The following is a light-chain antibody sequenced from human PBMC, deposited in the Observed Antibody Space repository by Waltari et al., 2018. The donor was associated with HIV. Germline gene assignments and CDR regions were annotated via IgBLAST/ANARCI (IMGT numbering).Light chain of an antibody. Sequence: QSCLPHPPSLSGTPGPRLTIPCSGNNSNIGRNYVFWYRQVPGTAPSLLVYRSAQLPSGVVVRFSGSRSGASAALVIGGLRVEDEADYYCASWDDGLSGHVFGGGT. CDR3: ASWDDGLSGHV. V-gene: IGLV1-47*01. CDR1: NSNIGRNY. CDR2: RSA. J-gene: IGLJ2*01.